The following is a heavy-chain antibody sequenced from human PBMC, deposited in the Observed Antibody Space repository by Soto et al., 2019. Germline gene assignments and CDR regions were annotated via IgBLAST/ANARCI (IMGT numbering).Heavy chain of an antibody. CDR3: TRSIVVVTALDY. Sequence: QVQLVQSGAEEKKPGASVKVSGKASGYTFTSYAMHWVRQAPGQRLEWMGWINAGNGNTKYSQKFQGRVTITRDTLASTAYMELSSLRSEDTAVYYCTRSIVVVTALDYWGQGTLVTVS. J-gene: IGHJ4*02. CDR2: INAGNGNT. CDR1: GYTFTSYA. D-gene: IGHD2-21*02. V-gene: IGHV1-3*05.